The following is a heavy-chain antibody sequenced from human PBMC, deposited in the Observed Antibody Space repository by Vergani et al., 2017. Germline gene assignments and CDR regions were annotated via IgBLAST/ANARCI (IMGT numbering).Heavy chain of an antibody. Sequence: EVQLVESGGGLVQPGGSLRLSCAASGFTVSSNYMSWVRQAPGKGLELVSVIYSGGSTYYEESVKGRFTISRHNSKNTLYLQMNSLRAGDTAVYYCARDLVDIVSTTTYYYYYYGRDVWAQGTTVTVSS. J-gene: IGHJ6*02. CDR3: ARDLVDIVSTTTYYYYYYGRDV. CDR1: GFTVSSNY. D-gene: IGHD5/OR15-5a*01. V-gene: IGHV3-53*04. CDR2: IYSGGST.